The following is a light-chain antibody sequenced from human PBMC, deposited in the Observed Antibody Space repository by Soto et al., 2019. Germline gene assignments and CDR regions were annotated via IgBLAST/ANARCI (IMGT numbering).Light chain of an antibody. CDR3: QQYSRSPRT. J-gene: IGKJ1*01. CDR1: QSVTSNY. V-gene: IGKV3-20*01. CDR2: GAS. Sequence: EIGMTQSPATLSVSPGERATPSCRASQSVTSNYLAWYQQKPGQAPRLLIYGASNRATGIPDRFSGSGSETDFTLTISRLEPEDFAVYYCQQYSRSPRTFGQGTKVDIK.